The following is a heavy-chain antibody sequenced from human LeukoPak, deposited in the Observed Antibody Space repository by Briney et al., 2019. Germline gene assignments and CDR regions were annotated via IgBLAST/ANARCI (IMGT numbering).Heavy chain of an antibody. Sequence: GGSLRLSCAASGFTFSSYWMSWVRQAPGKGLEWVANIKQDGSEKYYVDSVKGRSTISRDNAKNSLYLQMNSLRAEDTAVYYCARSPLITIFGVVIPNYYYYYMDVWGKGTTVTVSS. J-gene: IGHJ6*03. CDR2: IKQDGSEK. CDR3: ARSPLITIFGVVIPNYYYYYMDV. D-gene: IGHD3-3*01. V-gene: IGHV3-7*01. CDR1: GFTFSSYW.